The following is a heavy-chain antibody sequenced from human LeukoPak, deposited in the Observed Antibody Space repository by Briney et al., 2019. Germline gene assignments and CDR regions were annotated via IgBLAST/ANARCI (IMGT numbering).Heavy chain of an antibody. J-gene: IGHJ4*02. D-gene: IGHD3/OR15-3a*01. Sequence: ASVKVSCKLSGNTLTEFSMHWVRQASGKGLEWMGGFDPEDGKTIYAQKFQGRVTMTEDTSTDTAYMELSSLRSEDTAVYYCATAGDAIDSVMIWDFWGQGTLVTVSS. CDR1: GNTLTEFS. V-gene: IGHV1-24*01. CDR2: FDPEDGKT. CDR3: ATAGDAIDSVMIWDF.